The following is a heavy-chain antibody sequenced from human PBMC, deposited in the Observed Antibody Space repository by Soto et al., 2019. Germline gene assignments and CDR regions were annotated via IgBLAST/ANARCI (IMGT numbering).Heavy chain of an antibody. V-gene: IGHV3-53*01. J-gene: IGHJ4*02. CDR1: GFSVSRYD. CDR3: VRVLYDSGVVDF. CDR2: IQTGGAT. D-gene: IGHD5-12*01. Sequence: QLVESGGGLFQAGGSTRLSCLVPGFSVSRYDMAWVRQAPGKGLEWASIIQTGGATYYTDSAQGRFTISRDNSKNTIYLQMSSLRVEDTGVYSCVRVLYDSGVVDFWGQGSPITVS.